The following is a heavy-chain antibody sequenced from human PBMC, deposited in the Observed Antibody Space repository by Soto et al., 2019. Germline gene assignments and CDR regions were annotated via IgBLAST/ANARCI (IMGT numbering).Heavy chain of an antibody. CDR1: GLTFSSYW. CDR3: ARDYRIAAADHIDY. CDR2: IKQDGSEK. V-gene: IGHV3-7*05. Sequence: PGGSLRHSCAASGLTFSSYWMSWVRQATGKGLEWVANIKQDGSEKYYVDSVKGRFTISRDNAKNSLYLQMNSLRAEDTAVYYCARDYRIAAADHIDYWGQGTLVTVSS. J-gene: IGHJ4*02. D-gene: IGHD6-13*01.